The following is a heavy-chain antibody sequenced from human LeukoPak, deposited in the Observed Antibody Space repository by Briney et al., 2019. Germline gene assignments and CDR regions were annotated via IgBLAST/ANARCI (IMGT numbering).Heavy chain of an antibody. CDR1: GFTFSSYS. V-gene: IGHV3-21*01. CDR2: ISSSSSYI. J-gene: IGHJ3*02. CDR3: ARYHSTLTHDAFDI. D-gene: IGHD2-2*01. Sequence: GGSLRLSCAASGFTFSSYSMNWVRQAPGKGLEWVSSISSSSSYIYYADSVKGRFTISRDNAKNSLYLQMNSLRAEDTAVYYCARYHSTLTHDAFDIWGQGTMVTVSS.